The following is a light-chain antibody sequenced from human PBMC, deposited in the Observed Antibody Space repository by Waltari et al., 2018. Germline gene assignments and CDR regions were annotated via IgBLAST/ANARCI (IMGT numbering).Light chain of an antibody. J-gene: IGLJ2*01. CDR3: QSYDSSLSGRV. CDR1: SSNIGAGYD. Sequence: QSVLTQPPSVSGAPGQRVTISCTGSSSNIGAGYDVHWFQQLPGTAPKLLILINPKRPSGGPDRFSGSRSGTSASLAITGLRAEDEAEYYCQSYDSSLSGRVFGGGTKVTVL. V-gene: IGLV1-40*01. CDR2: INP.